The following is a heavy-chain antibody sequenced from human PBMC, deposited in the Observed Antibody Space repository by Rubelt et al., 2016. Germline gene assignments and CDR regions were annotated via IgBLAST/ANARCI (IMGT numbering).Heavy chain of an antibody. CDR3: ARDRIRIAARQGWYFDL. V-gene: IGHV1-18*01. J-gene: IGHJ2*01. Sequence: QVQLVQSGAEVKKPGASVKVSCKASGYTFTSYGISWVRQAPGQGLEWMGWISAYNGNTNYAQKLQGRVTSTTDTSTSTAYMELRSLRSDDTAVYYCARDRIRIAARQGWYFDLWGRGTLVTVSS. CDR1: GYTFTSYG. CDR2: ISAYNGNT. D-gene: IGHD6-6*01.